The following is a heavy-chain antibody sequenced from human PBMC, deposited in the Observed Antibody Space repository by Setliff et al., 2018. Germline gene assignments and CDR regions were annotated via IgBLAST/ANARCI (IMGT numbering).Heavy chain of an antibody. J-gene: IGHJ5*02. Sequence: NPSETLSLTCTVSGGSISSGDHYWSWIRQPAGKGLEWIGRIHASGSTNYNPSLKSRVTISVGTSKNQFSLKLTSVTAADTAVYYCARSGDYGSGRLSPWGQGTLVTVSS. CDR1: GGSISSGDHY. CDR3: ARSGDYGSGRLSP. V-gene: IGHV4-61*02. D-gene: IGHD3-10*01. CDR2: IHASGST.